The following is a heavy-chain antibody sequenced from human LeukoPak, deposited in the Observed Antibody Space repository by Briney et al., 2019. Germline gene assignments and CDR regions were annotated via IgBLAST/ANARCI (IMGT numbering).Heavy chain of an antibody. V-gene: IGHV3-33*06. CDR3: AKGSAQWEIYDY. D-gene: IGHD1-26*01. CDR1: GFTFSNFG. J-gene: IGHJ4*02. CDR2: IWYDGTNK. Sequence: GGSLRLSCAASGFTFSNFGMHWVRQAPGKGLEWVAVIWYDGTNKYYVDSVKGRFTISRDNSKNTLYLQMNSLRAEDTAIYYWAKGSAQWEIYDYWGQGTPVTVSP.